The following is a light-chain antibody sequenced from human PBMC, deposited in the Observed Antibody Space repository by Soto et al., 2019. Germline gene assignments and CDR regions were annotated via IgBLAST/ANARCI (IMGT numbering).Light chain of an antibody. V-gene: IGKV4-1*01. CDR2: WAS. CDR3: QQSYSPPLT. CDR1: QTVFYGINKKNY. J-gene: IGKJ4*01. Sequence: DIVMTQSPDSLAVSLGERATMHCKSSQTVFYGINKKNYLALYQHKPGQPPKLLIYWASTRESGVPDRFSGSGSGTDFTLTSNSLQAEEVAVYYCQQSYSPPLTFGGGTKLEIK.